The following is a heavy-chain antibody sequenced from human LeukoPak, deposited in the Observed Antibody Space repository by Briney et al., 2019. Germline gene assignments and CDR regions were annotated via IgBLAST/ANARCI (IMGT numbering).Heavy chain of an antibody. CDR3: ARDDCSSTSCYREVNWVNYYYYYGMDV. V-gene: IGHV1-18*01. CDR1: GYTFTSYG. Sequence: ASVKVSCKASGYTFTSYGISWVRQAPGQGLEWMGWISAYNGNTNYAQKLQGRVTMTTDTSTSTAYTELRSLRSDDTAVYYCARDDCSSTSCYREVNWVNYYYYYGMDVWGQGTTVTVSS. J-gene: IGHJ6*02. CDR2: ISAYNGNT. D-gene: IGHD2-2*01.